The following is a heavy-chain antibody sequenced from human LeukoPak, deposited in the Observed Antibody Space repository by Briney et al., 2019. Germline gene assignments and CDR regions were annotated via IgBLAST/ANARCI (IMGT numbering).Heavy chain of an antibody. J-gene: IGHJ4*02. Sequence: GGSLTLSCAASGFTFSLYWMKWVRQAPGKGLEWVASIKGDGHENYCVDSVKGRFTISRDNAKNSLYQQMNSLRAEDTALYYCAKDKDPYGDYRVLGYWGQGTLVTVSS. V-gene: IGHV3-7*03. D-gene: IGHD4-17*01. CDR2: IKGDGHEN. CDR1: GFTFSLYW. CDR3: AKDKDPYGDYRVLGY.